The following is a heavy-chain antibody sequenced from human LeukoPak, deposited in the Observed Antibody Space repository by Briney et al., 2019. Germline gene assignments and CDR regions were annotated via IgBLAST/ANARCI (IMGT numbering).Heavy chain of an antibody. Sequence: GASVKVSCKASGYTFTGYYMHWVRQAPGQGLEWMGWINPKSGGTNYAQKFQGRVTMTRDTSISTAYMELSRLRSADTAVYYCARKKGGSHYDYWGQGTLVTVSS. CDR3: ARKKGGSHYDY. V-gene: IGHV1-2*02. CDR1: GYTFTGYY. CDR2: INPKSGGT. J-gene: IGHJ4*02. D-gene: IGHD1-26*01.